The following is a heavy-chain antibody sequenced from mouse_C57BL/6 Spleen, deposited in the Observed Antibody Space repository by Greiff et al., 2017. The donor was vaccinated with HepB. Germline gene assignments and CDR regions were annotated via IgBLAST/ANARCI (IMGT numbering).Heavy chain of an antibody. J-gene: IGHJ2*01. Sequence: VQLQQSGPELVKPGDSVKISCKASGYSFTGYFMNWVMQSHGKSLEWIGRINPYNGDTFYNQKFKGKATLTVDKSSSTAHMELRSLTSEDSAVYYCARRAFGSSYYFDYWGQGTTLTVSS. CDR3: ARRAFGSSYYFDY. CDR2: INPYNGDT. D-gene: IGHD1-1*01. CDR1: GYSFTGYF. V-gene: IGHV1-20*01.